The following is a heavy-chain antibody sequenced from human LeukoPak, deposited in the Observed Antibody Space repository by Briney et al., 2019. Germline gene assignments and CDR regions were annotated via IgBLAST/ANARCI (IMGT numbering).Heavy chain of an antibody. D-gene: IGHD2-2*01. CDR1: GYSISSGYY. CDR3: AREPLGYCSSTSCYSFDY. Sequence: SETLSLTCTVSGYSISSGYYWGWIRQPPGKGLEWIGSIYHSGSTYYNPSLKCRVTISVDTSKNQFSLKLSSVTAADTAVYYCAREPLGYCSSTSCYSFDYWGQGTLVTVSS. J-gene: IGHJ4*02. CDR2: IYHSGST. V-gene: IGHV4-38-2*02.